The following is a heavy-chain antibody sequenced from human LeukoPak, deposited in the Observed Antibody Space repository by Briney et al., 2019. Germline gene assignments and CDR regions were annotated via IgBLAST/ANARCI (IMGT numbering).Heavy chain of an antibody. CDR2: IYHTGST. J-gene: IGHJ4*02. Sequence: SETLSLTCAVSGDSMISTNWWSWVRQPPGKGLELIGEIYHTGSTNYNPSLQIRVTISIDKSKNQFSLRLSSVTAADTAVYYCARVDCSGGSCYQNYWGQGTLVTVSS. CDR3: ARVDCSGGSCYQNY. V-gene: IGHV4-4*02. D-gene: IGHD2-15*01. CDR1: GDSMISTNW.